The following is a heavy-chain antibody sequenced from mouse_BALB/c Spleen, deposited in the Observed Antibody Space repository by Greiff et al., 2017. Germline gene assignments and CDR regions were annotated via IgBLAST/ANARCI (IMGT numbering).Heavy chain of an antibody. J-gene: IGHJ3*01. D-gene: IGHD1-2*01. CDR2: IDPANGNT. CDR1: GFNIKDTY. CDR3: ARSYGSSFAY. Sequence: EVKLMESGAELVKPGASVKLSCTASGFNIKDTYMHWVKQRPEQGLEWIGRIDPANGNTKYDPKFQGKATITADTSSNTAYLQLSSLTSEDTAVYYCARSYGSSFAYWGQGTLVTVSA. V-gene: IGHV14-3*02.